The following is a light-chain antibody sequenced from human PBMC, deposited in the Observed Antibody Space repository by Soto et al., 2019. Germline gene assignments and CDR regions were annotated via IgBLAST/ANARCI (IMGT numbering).Light chain of an antibody. CDR3: QQSYSTPQT. J-gene: IGKJ1*01. CDR1: QSISSY. CDR2: AAS. Sequence: DIQMTQSPSSLSASVGDRVTITCRASQSISSYLNWDQQKPGQAPKLMIYAASSLQSGVPSRFSGSGSGTDFTLTISSLQPEDFATYYCQQSYSTPQTFGQGPKVEIK. V-gene: IGKV1-39*01.